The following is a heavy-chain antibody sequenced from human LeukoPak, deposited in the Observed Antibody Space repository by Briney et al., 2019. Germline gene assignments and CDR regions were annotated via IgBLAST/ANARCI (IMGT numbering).Heavy chain of an antibody. CDR2: IYPGDSDT. CDR3: ATLYNWNTDYFDY. CDR1: GYSFTSYW. J-gene: IGHJ4*02. D-gene: IGHD1-1*01. Sequence: GESLKISCKGSGYSFTSYWIGWVRQMPGKGLEWMEIIYPGDSDTRYSPSFQGQVTISADKSISTAYLQWSNLKASDTAMYYCATLYNWNTDYFDYWGQGTLVTVSS. V-gene: IGHV5-51*01.